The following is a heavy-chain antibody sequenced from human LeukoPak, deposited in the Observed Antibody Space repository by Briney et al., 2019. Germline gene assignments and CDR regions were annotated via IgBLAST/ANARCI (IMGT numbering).Heavy chain of an antibody. CDR2: IYYSGVS. CDR1: GGSIISSSFW. Sequence: PSETLSLTCTVSGGSIISSSFWWGWIRQPPGKGLEWIGSIYYSGVSYYNTSLKSRVTISVDTSKNQFSLKLSSVTAADTAVYYCARLPGGIAVAGNYYYMDVWGKGTTVTISS. V-gene: IGHV4-39*07. D-gene: IGHD6-19*01. J-gene: IGHJ6*03. CDR3: ARLPGGIAVAGNYYYMDV.